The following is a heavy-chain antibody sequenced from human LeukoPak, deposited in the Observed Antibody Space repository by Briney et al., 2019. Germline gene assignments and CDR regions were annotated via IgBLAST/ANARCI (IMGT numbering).Heavy chain of an antibody. CDR2: MSPNSGDT. Sequence: ASVKVSCKASGYTFATHDINWVRQATGQGLEWLGWMSPNSGDTGYAQKFQGRVTMTSDSSISTAYMELSSLRSEDTAIYYCVRTPPNWGFDYWGQGTLVTVSS. J-gene: IGHJ4*02. D-gene: IGHD7-27*01. CDR1: GYTFATHD. CDR3: VRTPPNWGFDY. V-gene: IGHV1-8*01.